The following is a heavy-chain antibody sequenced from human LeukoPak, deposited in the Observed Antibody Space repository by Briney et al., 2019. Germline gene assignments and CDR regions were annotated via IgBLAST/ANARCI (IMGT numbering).Heavy chain of an antibody. J-gene: IGHJ6*03. CDR2: INPSGGST. D-gene: IGHD6-6*01. Sequence: ASVKVSCKASGYTFTSYYMHWVRQATGQGLEWMGIINPSGGSTSYAQKFQGRVTMTRDMSTSTVYMELSSLRSEDTAVYYCARVGWYSSTSVYMDVWGKGTTVTVSS. CDR1: GYTFTSYY. CDR3: ARVGWYSSTSVYMDV. V-gene: IGHV1-46*01.